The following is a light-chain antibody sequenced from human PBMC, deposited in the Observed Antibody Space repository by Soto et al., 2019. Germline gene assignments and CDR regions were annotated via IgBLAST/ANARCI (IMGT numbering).Light chain of an antibody. CDR2: KAS. V-gene: IGKV1-5*03. J-gene: IGKJ1*01. CDR1: QSIRSW. CDR3: QQYYSCWT. Sequence: DIQMTQSPSTLSASVGDRVTITCRASQSIRSWLAWYQQKPGKAPKLLIYKASSLESGVPSRFSGSGSGTEFTLTISSLQPDDFATYHCQQYYSCWTFGQGTKVEIK.